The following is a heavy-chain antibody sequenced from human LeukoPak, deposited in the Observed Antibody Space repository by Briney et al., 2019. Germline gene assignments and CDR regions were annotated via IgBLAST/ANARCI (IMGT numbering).Heavy chain of an antibody. CDR2: INPNSGGT. Sequence: ASVKVSCKASGYTFTGYYIHWVRQAPGQGLEWVGWINPNSGGTKYAQKLQGRVTVTRDTSISTAYMELSRLRSDDTAVYYCARDSREWELLLGTLDPWGQGTLVTVSS. CDR1: GYTFTGYY. V-gene: IGHV1-2*02. D-gene: IGHD1-26*01. J-gene: IGHJ5*02. CDR3: ARDSREWELLLGTLDP.